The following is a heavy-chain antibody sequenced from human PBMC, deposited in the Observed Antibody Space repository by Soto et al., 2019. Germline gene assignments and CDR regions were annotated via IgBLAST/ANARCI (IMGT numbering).Heavy chain of an antibody. V-gene: IGHV3-30-3*01. CDR2: ISYDGSKK. J-gene: IGHJ4*02. CDR1: GFTFSSYA. Sequence: GGSLRLSCAASGFTFSSYAMHWVRQAPGKGLEWVAVISYDGSKKYYVDSVKGRFTISRDKSKNTLYLQMNSLRAEDMAVYYCAREAEALDYWGQGTLVTFSS. CDR3: AREAEALDY. D-gene: IGHD6-19*01.